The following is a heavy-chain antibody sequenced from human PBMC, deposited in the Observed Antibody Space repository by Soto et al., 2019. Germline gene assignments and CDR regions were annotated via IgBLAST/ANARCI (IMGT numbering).Heavy chain of an antibody. J-gene: IGHJ4*02. CDR2: ISYDGSNK. CDR1: GFTFNNYA. Sequence: QVQLVESGGGVVQPGGSLRLSCAASGFTFNNYAVHWVRQAPGKGLEWVAIISYDGSNKYYADSVKGRFTISRDNSKNTLYLQMNSLRAEDTAVYYCASQLLPIGSFDYWGQGTLVTVSS. V-gene: IGHV3-30-3*01. CDR3: ASQLLPIGSFDY. D-gene: IGHD2-2*01.